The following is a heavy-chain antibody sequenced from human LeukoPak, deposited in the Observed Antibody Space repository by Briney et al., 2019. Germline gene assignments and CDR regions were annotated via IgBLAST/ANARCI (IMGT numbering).Heavy chain of an antibody. J-gene: IGHJ4*02. D-gene: IGHD6-13*01. CDR3: ARRLGT. CDR2: IYHSGST. V-gene: IGHV4-38-2*01. Sequence: SETLSLTCAVSGYSISSDYYWGWIRQPPGKGLEWIGSIYHSGSTYYNPSLKSRVTISVDTSKNQFSLKLSSVTAADTAVYYCARRLGTWGQGTLVTVSS. CDR1: GYSISSDYY.